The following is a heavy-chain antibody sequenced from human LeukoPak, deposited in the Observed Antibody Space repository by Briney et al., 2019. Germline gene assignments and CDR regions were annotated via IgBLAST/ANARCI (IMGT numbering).Heavy chain of an antibody. CDR2: NSRSSSAI. V-gene: IGHV3-48*01. Sequence: GGSLRLSCAASGFTFSSYSMNWVRQAPGKGLEWVSYNSRSSSAIFYADSVKGRFTISRDNAKNSLYLQVNSLRAEDTAVYYCATSGYDYGYFDYWGQGTLVTVSS. CDR1: GFTFSSYS. CDR3: ATSGYDYGYFDY. D-gene: IGHD5-12*01. J-gene: IGHJ4*02.